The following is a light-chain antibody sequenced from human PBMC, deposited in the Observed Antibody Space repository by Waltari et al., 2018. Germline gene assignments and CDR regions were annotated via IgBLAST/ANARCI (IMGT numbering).Light chain of an antibody. J-gene: IGLJ1*01. CDR3: QVWDANTDPGV. V-gene: IGLV3-21*01. CDR1: NIESKS. Sequence: SYVLTQPPSVSAAPGETARITCGGNNIESKSVTWYRQRPGQAPVLVISYDSDRPSGIPERFSGSNSGNTATLTISRVEAGDEADYYCQVWDANTDPGVFGTGTEVTVL. CDR2: YDS.